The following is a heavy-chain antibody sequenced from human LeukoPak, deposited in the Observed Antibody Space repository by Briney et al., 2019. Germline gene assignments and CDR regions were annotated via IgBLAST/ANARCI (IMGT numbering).Heavy chain of an antibody. Sequence: ASVTVSCKASGYTFTSYGISWVRQAPGQGLEWMGWISAYNGNTNYAQKLQGRVTMTTDTSTSTAYMELRSLRSDDTAVYYCARFLLLWFGELLPFDYWGQGTLVTVSS. D-gene: IGHD3-10*01. J-gene: IGHJ4*02. CDR2: ISAYNGNT. V-gene: IGHV1-18*01. CDR1: GYTFTSYG. CDR3: ARFLLLWFGELLPFDY.